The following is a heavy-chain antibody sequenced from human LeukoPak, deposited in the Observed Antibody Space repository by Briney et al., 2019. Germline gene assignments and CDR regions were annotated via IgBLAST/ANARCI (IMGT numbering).Heavy chain of an antibody. J-gene: IGHJ3*02. D-gene: IGHD2-21*02. CDR3: ARLLLSVSMGRAFDI. V-gene: IGHV3-23*01. CDR1: GFTFSNYG. CDR2: ISASGGTT. Sequence: GGSLRLSCAASGFTFSNYGMSWVRQAPGKGLEWVSLISASGGTTYYADSVKGRFTISRDNSENTLYLQMNSLRAEDTAVYYCARLLLSVSMGRAFDIWGQGTMVTVSS.